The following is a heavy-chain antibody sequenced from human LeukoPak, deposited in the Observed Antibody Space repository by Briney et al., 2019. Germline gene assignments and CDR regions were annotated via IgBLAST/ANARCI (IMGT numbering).Heavy chain of an antibody. D-gene: IGHD6-19*01. CDR1: GFTFSNAW. Sequence: GGSLRLSCAASGFTFSNAWMSWVRQAPGKGLEWVGRIKSKTDGGTTEYAASVKGRFTISRDDSKSIAYLQMNSLKTEDTAVYYCTRGRGSSGLWLAFDIWGQGTMVTVSS. J-gene: IGHJ3*02. CDR3: TRGRGSSGLWLAFDI. V-gene: IGHV3-15*01. CDR2: IKSKTDGGTT.